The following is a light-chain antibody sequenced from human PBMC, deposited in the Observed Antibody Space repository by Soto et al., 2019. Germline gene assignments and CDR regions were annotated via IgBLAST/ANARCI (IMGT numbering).Light chain of an antibody. J-gene: IGKJ5*01. CDR1: QSVSGY. CDR2: ADS. Sequence: EIVMTQSPATLSLSPGETATLSCRASQSVSGYIGWYQQKPGQAPRLLIYADSNRATGIPARFSGSGSGTDFTLTISSLQTEDFSVYYCQQRYNWTITFGQGTRLEIK. V-gene: IGKV3-11*01. CDR3: QQRYNWTIT.